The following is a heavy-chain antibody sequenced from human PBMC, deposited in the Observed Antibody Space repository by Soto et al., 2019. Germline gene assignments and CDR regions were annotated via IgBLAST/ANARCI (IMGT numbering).Heavy chain of an antibody. CDR3: ARGVGSITHYYYYGMDV. V-gene: IGHV1-69*06. CDR2: IIPIFGTA. J-gene: IGHJ6*02. CDR1: GGTFSSYA. D-gene: IGHD3-10*01. Sequence: ASVKVSCKASGGTFSSYAISWVRQAPGQGLEWMGGIIPIFGTANYAQKFQGRVTITADKSTSTAYMELSNLRSEDTAVYYCARGVGSITHYYYYGMDVWGQGTTVTV.